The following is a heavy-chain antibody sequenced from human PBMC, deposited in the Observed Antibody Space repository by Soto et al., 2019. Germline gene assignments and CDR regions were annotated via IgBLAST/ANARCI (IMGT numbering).Heavy chain of an antibody. D-gene: IGHD1-26*01. CDR3: AREPRTAVGATELFDY. CDR1: GFTFSIYS. Sequence: GGSLRLSCAASGFTFSIYSMNWVRQAPGKGLEWVSYLSSSSGTIHYAESVKGRFTISRDNAKNLLFLQMSSLRDEDTAVYYCAREPRTAVGATELFDYWGQGTLVTVSS. V-gene: IGHV3-48*02. J-gene: IGHJ4*02. CDR2: LSSSSGTI.